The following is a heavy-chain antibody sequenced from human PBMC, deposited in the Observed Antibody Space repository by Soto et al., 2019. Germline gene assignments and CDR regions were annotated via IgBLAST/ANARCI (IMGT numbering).Heavy chain of an antibody. D-gene: IGHD6-6*01. CDR1: GFSFCDYG. Sequence: GGSLRLCCSASGFSFCDYGINGVRQAPGKRLEYVSGINSNGDSTYYADSVKGRFTISRDNSKNTLYLQMSTLRAEDTAVYYCARARIAARLGYFDYWGQGTLVTVSS. CDR3: ARARIAARLGYFDY. CDR2: INSNGDST. J-gene: IGHJ4*02. V-gene: IGHV3-64D*08.